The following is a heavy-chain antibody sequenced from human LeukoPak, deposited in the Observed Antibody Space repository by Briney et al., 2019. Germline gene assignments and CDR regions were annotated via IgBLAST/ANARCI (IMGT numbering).Heavy chain of an antibody. V-gene: IGHV4-34*01. D-gene: IGHD3-10*01. Sequence: SETLSLTCAVYGGSFSDYSWSWIRQPPGKGLEWIGEINHSGGTNHNPSLMSRVIMSVDTSKNQFSLKVSSVTAADTAVYYCARTPSLWFGELLHAYYGMDVWGQGTTVTVSS. J-gene: IGHJ6*02. CDR3: ARTPSLWFGELLHAYYGMDV. CDR2: INHSGGT. CDR1: GGSFSDYS.